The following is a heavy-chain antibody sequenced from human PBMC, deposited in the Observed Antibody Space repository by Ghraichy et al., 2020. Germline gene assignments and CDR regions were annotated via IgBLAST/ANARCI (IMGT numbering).Heavy chain of an antibody. Sequence: GGSLRLSCTASGFKFSDYYMTWIRQAPGKGLEWLSYISGGGTAIDYADSVRYRFTISRENAKNSLFLQMNSLGAEDTALYYCARYYDFWSGNLFDYWGQGSLVTVSS. CDR1: GFKFSDYY. CDR3: ARYYDFWSGNLFDY. CDR2: ISGGGTAI. D-gene: IGHD3-3*01. J-gene: IGHJ4*02. V-gene: IGHV3-11*01.